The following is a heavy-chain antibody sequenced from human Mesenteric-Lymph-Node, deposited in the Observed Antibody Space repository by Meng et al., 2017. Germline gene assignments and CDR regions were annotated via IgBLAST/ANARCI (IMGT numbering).Heavy chain of an antibody. CDR3: TRDQVFGGYYDDEHFQH. J-gene: IGHJ1*01. CDR2: ISYDGSNK. CDR1: GFTFSSYA. D-gene: IGHD3-22*01. V-gene: IGHV3-30*07. Sequence: GGSLRLSCAASGFTFSSYAMHWVRQAPGKGLEWVAVISYDGSNKYYADSVKGRFTISRDNSKNTLYLQMNSLRPEDTAVYYCTRDQVFGGYYDDEHFQHWGQGTLVTVSS.